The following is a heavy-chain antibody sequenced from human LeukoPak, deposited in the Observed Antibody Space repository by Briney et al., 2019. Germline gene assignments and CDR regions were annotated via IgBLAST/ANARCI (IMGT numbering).Heavy chain of an antibody. D-gene: IGHD3-22*01. Sequence: KPGGSLRLSCGDSTFTFSNYGWNWVRQAPGKGLEWVSFISSSGSDIYYADSVKGRFTVSRDNTKYSLYLQMNSLRVEDTAVYYCAREWYYYDSSGYYEIAGMDVWGQGTTVTVSS. CDR1: TFTFSNYG. CDR2: ISSSGSDI. V-gene: IGHV3-21*01. J-gene: IGHJ6*02. CDR3: AREWYYYDSSGYYEIAGMDV.